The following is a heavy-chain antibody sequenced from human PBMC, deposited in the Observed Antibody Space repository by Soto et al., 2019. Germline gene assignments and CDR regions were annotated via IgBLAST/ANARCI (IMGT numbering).Heavy chain of an antibody. Sequence: PGGSLRLSCEASGFTFTSDSMTWVRQAPGKGLEWVSSISSHGRDIFYADSVKGRFTISRDNAKDSLHLQMNSLTGEDSAVYYCARGAALAGKLDLWGQGTLVTVSP. D-gene: IGHD6-19*01. CDR1: GFTFTSDS. J-gene: IGHJ4*02. V-gene: IGHV3-21*06. CDR3: ARGAALAGKLDL. CDR2: ISSHGRDI.